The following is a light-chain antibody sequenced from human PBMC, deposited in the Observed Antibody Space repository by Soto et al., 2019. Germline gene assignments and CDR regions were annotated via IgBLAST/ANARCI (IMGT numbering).Light chain of an antibody. CDR1: QDIGTW. J-gene: IGKJ1*01. CDR3: QQYHIYSWT. Sequence: DIQMTQSPSTLSASVGDRVTITCRASQDIGTWLAWYQQKPEKAPKVLIYRASHLESGVPSRFSASGSGTEFSLTINSLQADDFATYYCQQYHIYSWTFGRGTKVDIK. CDR2: RAS. V-gene: IGKV1-5*03.